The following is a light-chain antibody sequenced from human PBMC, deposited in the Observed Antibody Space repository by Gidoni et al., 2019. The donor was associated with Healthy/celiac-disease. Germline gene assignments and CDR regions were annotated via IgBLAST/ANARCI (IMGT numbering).Light chain of an antibody. CDR2: DAS. CDR1: QSISSW. V-gene: IGKV1-5*01. CDR3: QQYNSYSQT. Sequence: DIQMTQSPSTLSASVGDRVTITCRASQSISSWLAWYQQKPGKAPKLLIYDASSLESGVPSRFSGSGSGTAFTLTISSLQPYDFATYYCQQYNSYSQTFGQGTKLEIK. J-gene: IGKJ2*01.